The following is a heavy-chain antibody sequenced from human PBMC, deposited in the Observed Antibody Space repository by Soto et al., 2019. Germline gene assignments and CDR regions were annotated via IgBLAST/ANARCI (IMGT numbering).Heavy chain of an antibody. CDR1: GYTFTSYY. D-gene: IGHD3-10*01. CDR2: INPSGGST. V-gene: IGHV1-46*01. CDR3: ARGTYWTYYYGSGSSAGMDV. J-gene: IGHJ6*02. Sequence: ASVKVSCKASGYTFTSYYMHWVRQAPGQGLEWMGIINPSGGSTSYAQKFQGRVTMTRDTSTSTVYMELSSLRSEDTAVYYCARGTYWTYYYGSGSSAGMDVWGQGTTVTVSS.